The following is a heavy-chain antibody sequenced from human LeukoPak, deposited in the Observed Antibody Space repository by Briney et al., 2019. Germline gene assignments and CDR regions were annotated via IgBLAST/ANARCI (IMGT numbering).Heavy chain of an antibody. V-gene: IGHV3-23*01. J-gene: IGHJ5*02. D-gene: IGHD1-14*01. CDR3: AKGSGINHYHWIDP. CDR1: GGSISRYY. CDR2: ISGGGGST. Sequence: ETLSLTCTVSGGSISRYYWSWIRQAPGKGLEWVSGISGGGGSTYYADSVKGRFTISRDNSKNTLYLQMDSLRAEDTALYYCAKGSGINHYHWIDPWGQGTLVTVSS.